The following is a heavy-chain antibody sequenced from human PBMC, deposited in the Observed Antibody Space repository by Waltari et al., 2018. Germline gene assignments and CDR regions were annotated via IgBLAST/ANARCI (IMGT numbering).Heavy chain of an antibody. D-gene: IGHD5-18*01. J-gene: IGHJ6*02. CDR2: INNSGST. V-gene: IGHV4-34*01. CDR3: ARHPSSYGLYYYYYYGMDV. CDR1: GGSFSGYY. Sequence: QVQLQQWGAGLLTPSETLSLTCAVYGGSFSGYYWSWIRQPPGQGLEWIGEINNSGSTNYNPSLKSRVTISVDTSKNQFSLKLSSVTAADTAVYYCARHPSSYGLYYYYYYGMDVWGQGTTVTVSS.